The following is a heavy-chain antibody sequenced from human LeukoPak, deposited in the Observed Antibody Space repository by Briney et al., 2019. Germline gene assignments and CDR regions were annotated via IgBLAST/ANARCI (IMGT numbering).Heavy chain of an antibody. V-gene: IGHV6-1*01. CDR1: GDSVSTKSAT. CDR2: TYYTSKWYN. Sequence: SQTLSLTCAISGDSVSTKSATWNWIRQSPSRGLEWLGRTYYTSKWYNDYAVSVKSRITINPDTSKNQFSLQLNSVTPEDTAVYYCAREGWFGEPPSHWFDPWGQGTLVTVSS. CDR3: AREGWFGEPPSHWFDP. J-gene: IGHJ5*02. D-gene: IGHD3-10*01.